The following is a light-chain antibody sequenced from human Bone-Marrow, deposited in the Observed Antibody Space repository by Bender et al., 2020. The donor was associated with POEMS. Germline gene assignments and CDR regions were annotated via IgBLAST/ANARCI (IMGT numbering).Light chain of an antibody. CDR1: VLLKQY. Sequence: NELTQPPSVSVSPGQTARITCFGDVLLKQYVYWYQQKSGQAPVLAIFQDTGRPSGIPERFSGSSSGTTVTLTINEVQAEDEAEYYCHSADSSRTQVVFGGGTKLTVL. CDR3: HSADSSRTQVV. J-gene: IGLJ2*01. CDR2: QDT. V-gene: IGLV3-25*03.